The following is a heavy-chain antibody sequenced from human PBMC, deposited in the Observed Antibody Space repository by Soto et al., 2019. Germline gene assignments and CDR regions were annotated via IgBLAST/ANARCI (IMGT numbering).Heavy chain of an antibody. V-gene: IGHV4-30-2*01. CDR3: ARGHYRYAMDV. J-gene: IGHJ6*02. CDR2: INHSGST. CDR1: GGSISTGVYS. Sequence: SETLSLTCDVSGGSISTGVYSWNWIRQPPGKGLEWVGYINHSGSTYDNPSLKSRVTMSVNRSKNQFSLNLTSVTAADTAVYFCARGHYRYAMDVWGQRTTLTVSS.